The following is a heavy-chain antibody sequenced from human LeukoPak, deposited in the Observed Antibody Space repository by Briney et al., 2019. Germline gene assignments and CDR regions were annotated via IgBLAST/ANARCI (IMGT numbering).Heavy chain of an antibody. V-gene: IGHV4-30-4*01. Sequence: PSETLSLTCTVSGSSISSGDYYWSWIRQPPGKGLEWIGHIYYSGSTYYNPSLKSRVTISVDTSKNQFSLKLSSVTAADTAVYYCARALERIFGMITYFDYWGQGTLVTVSS. CDR3: ARALERIFGMITYFDY. D-gene: IGHD3-3*01. J-gene: IGHJ4*02. CDR2: IYYSGST. CDR1: GSSISSGDYY.